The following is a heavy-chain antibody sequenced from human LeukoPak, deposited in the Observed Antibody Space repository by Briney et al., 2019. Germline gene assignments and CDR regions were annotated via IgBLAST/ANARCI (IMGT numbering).Heavy chain of an antibody. CDR3: ARDSSSLYCSSTSCYNGGFDP. CDR1: GFTFSTYS. V-gene: IGHV3-21*04. CDR2: SSSSGRYI. Sequence: GGSLRLSCAASGFTFSTYSMNWVRQAPGKGLDWVSYSSSSGRYIYYADSVKGRFTISRDNAKNSLYLQMNSLRAEDTAVYYCARDSSSLYCSSTSCYNGGFDPWGQGTLVTVSS. D-gene: IGHD2-2*02. J-gene: IGHJ5*02.